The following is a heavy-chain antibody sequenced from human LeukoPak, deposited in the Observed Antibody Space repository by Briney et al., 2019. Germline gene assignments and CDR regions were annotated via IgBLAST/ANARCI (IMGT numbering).Heavy chain of an antibody. V-gene: IGHV1-69*02. CDR2: IIPILGIA. CDR1: GGTFSSYT. J-gene: IGHJ4*02. CDR3: ARVREYSSHIDY. D-gene: IGHD6-6*01. Sequence: GASVKVSCKASGGTFSSYTISWVRQAPGQGLEWMGRIIPILGIANYAQKFQGRVTITADKSTSTAYMELSSLRSEDTAVYYCARVREYSSHIDYWDQGTLVTVSS.